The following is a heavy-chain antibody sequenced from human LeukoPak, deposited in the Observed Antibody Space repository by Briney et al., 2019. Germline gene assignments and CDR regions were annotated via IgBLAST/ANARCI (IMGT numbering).Heavy chain of an antibody. CDR1: GYTFTRYG. CDR2: ISAYNGNT. CDR3: ARDRGYSSGWYDDY. J-gene: IGHJ4*02. Sequence: ASVKVSCKASGYTFTRYGISWVRQAPGQGLEWRGCISAYNGNTNYAQKLQGRVTMTTDTSTSTAYMELRSLRSDDTAVYYCARDRGYSSGWYDDYWGQGTLVTVSS. V-gene: IGHV1-18*01. D-gene: IGHD6-19*01.